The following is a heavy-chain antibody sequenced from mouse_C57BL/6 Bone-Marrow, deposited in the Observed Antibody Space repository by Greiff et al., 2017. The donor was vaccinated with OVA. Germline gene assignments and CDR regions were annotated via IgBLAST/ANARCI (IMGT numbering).Heavy chain of an antibody. CDR3: AREGYYSNSSWFAY. D-gene: IGHD2-5*01. V-gene: IGHV1-82*01. CDR2: IYPGDGDT. CDR1: GYAFSSSW. Sequence: VNVVESGPELVKPGASVKISCKASGYAFSSSWMNWVKQRPGKGLEWIGRIYPGDGDTNYNGKFKGKATLTADKSSSTAYMQRSSLTSEDSAVYFCAREGYYSNSSWFAYWGQGTLVTVSA. J-gene: IGHJ3*01.